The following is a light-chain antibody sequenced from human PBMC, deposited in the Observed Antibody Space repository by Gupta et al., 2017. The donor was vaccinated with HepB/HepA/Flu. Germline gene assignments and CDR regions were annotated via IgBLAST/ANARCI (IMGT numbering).Light chain of an antibody. CDR1: QSLLYSSNNKNY. V-gene: IGKV4-1*01. CDR3: QQENNTPLT. CDR2: WAS. J-gene: IGKJ4*01. Sequence: DIVMTQSPYSLAVSLGERATINCKSSQSLLYSSNNKNYLAWYQQKPGQPPRLLIYWASTRESGVPDSFSGRGSGTDFTLTISSRQAEDVAVYYCQQENNTPLTFGGGTKVEIK.